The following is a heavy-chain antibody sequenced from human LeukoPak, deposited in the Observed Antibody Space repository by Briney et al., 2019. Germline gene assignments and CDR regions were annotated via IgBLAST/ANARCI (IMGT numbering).Heavy chain of an antibody. D-gene: IGHD2-2*01. CDR3: AAWTGHCSSTSCTSYWFDP. J-gene: IGHJ5*02. Sequence: SETLSLTCAVYGGSFSGYYWSWIRQPPGKGLEWIGEINHSGSTNYNPSLKSRVTISVDTSKNQFSLKLSSVTAADTAVYYCAAWTGHCSSTSCTSYWFDPWGRGTLVTVSS. CDR2: INHSGST. V-gene: IGHV4-34*01. CDR1: GGSFSGYY.